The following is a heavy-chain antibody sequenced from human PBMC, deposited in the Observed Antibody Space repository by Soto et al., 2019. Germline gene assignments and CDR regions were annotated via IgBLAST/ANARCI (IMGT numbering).Heavy chain of an antibody. V-gene: IGHV3-48*03. CDR1: GFTFSRYE. D-gene: IGHD6-13*01. CDR3: ASSKDSSSWYGYYYYGMDV. CDR2: ISSSGSTI. J-gene: IGHJ6*02. Sequence: SLRLSCAASGFTFSRYEMNWVRQAPGKGLEWVSYISSSGSTIYYADSVKGRFTISRDNAKNSLYLQMNSLRAEDTAVYYCASSKDSSSWYGYYYYGMDVWGQGTTVTVSS.